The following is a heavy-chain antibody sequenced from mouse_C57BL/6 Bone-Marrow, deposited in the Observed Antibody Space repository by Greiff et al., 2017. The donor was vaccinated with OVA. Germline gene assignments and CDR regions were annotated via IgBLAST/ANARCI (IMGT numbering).Heavy chain of an antibody. V-gene: IGHV1-69*01. CDR2: IDPSDSYT. J-gene: IGHJ3*01. D-gene: IGHD1-1*01. CDR1: GYTFTSYW. CDR3: ASGTTVVGKAY. Sequence: QLQQSGAELVMPGASVKLSCKASGYTFTSYWMHWVKQRPGQGLEWIGEIDPSDSYTNYNQKFKGKSTLTVDKSSSTAYMQLSSLTSEDSAVYYCASGTTVVGKAYWGQGTLVTVSA.